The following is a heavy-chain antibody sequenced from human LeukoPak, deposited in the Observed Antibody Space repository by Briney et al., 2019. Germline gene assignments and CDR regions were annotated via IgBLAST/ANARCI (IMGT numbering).Heavy chain of an antibody. Sequence: GASVTVSFKASGYTLTNYALNWVRQAPGQGLEWMGWINTNTGNPTYAQGFTGRFVFSLDTSVNTAYLQISSLKAEDTAIYYCARVQGYCSTTSCYPHYWGQGTLVTVSS. CDR2: INTNTGNP. D-gene: IGHD2-2*01. CDR1: GYTLTNYA. V-gene: IGHV7-4-1*02. J-gene: IGHJ4*02. CDR3: ARVQGYCSTTSCYPHY.